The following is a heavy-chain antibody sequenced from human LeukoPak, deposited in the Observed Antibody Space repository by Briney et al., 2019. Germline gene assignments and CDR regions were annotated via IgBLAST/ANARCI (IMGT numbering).Heavy chain of an antibody. CDR2: VIVGSGRT. CDR1: GFTFSNSA. J-gene: IGHJ4*02. Sequence: GASVTVSCKPSGFTFSNSAIQWVRQARGQPLEWIGWVIVGSGRTHYSQRFHDRLLITRDIATNVASLEVSSLTSEDTAVYYCAAELYGGIFGHCCSFAYWGQGTLVTVSS. CDR3: AAELYGGIFGHCCSFAY. D-gene: IGHD3/OR15-3a*01. V-gene: IGHV1-58*02.